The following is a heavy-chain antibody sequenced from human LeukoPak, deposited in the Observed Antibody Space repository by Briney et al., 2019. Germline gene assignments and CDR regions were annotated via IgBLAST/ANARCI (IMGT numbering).Heavy chain of an antibody. CDR1: RFTFSSYA. CDR3: AKVGSSGWYSYYFDY. Sequence: PGGSLRLSCAASRFTFSSYAMSWVRQAPGKGLEWVSSISGSGGSTYYADSVKSRFTISRDNSKNTLYLQVNSLRAEDTAVYYCAKVGSSGWYSYYFDYWGQGTLVTVSS. J-gene: IGHJ4*02. CDR2: ISGSGGST. V-gene: IGHV3-23*01. D-gene: IGHD6-19*01.